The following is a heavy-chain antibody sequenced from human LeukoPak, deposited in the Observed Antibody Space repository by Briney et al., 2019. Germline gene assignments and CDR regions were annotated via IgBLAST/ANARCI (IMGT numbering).Heavy chain of an antibody. V-gene: IGHV4-4*07. CDR1: GGSISSYY. CDR3: ARGTMIVVVDWYFDL. CDR2: IYTSGST. Sequence: SETLSLTCTVSGGSISSYYWGWIRQPAGQGLEWIGRIYTSGSTNYNPSLKSRITMSVDTSKNQFSLKLSSVTAADTAVYYCARGTMIVVVDWYFDLWGRGTLVTVSS. J-gene: IGHJ2*01. D-gene: IGHD3-22*01.